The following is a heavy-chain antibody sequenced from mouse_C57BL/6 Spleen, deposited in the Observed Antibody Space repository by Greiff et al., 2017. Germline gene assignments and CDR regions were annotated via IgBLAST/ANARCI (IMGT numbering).Heavy chain of an antibody. Sequence: EVQGVESGGGLVQPKGSLKLSCAASGFSFNTYAMNWVRQAPGKGLEWVARIRSKSNNYATYYADSVKDRFTISRDDSESMLYLQMNNLKTEDTAMYYCVRHHYYGLDYWGQGTTLTVSS. D-gene: IGHD1-2*01. CDR1: GFSFNTYA. V-gene: IGHV10-1*01. CDR3: VRHHYYGLDY. J-gene: IGHJ2*01. CDR2: IRSKSNNYAT.